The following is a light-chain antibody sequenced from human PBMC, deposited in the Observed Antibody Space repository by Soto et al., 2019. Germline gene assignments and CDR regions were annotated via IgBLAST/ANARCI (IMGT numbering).Light chain of an antibody. CDR2: AAS. CDR1: QNIGFF. J-gene: IGKJ4*01. Sequence: PLSLYASVGDRVAISCRTSQNIGFFLNWYQQRPGEAPKLLMFAASILESGVPSRFSGGGSGTDFTLTISSLQPEDFATYYCQQFNNYPLTFGGGTKVDI. CDR3: QQFNNYPLT. V-gene: IGKV1D-13*01.